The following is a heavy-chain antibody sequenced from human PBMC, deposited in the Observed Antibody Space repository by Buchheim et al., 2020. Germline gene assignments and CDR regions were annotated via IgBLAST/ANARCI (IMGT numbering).Heavy chain of an antibody. CDR2: INTDGTDT. V-gene: IGHV3-74*01. Sequence: EVQLVDSGGGLVQPGGSLRLSCAASGFTFSSYWMHWVRQAPGKGPVWVSRINTDGTDTSYADSVKGRFTISRDNDRNTLYLQMNSLEAEDTAVYFCARGGTSGSLDYWGQGTL. CDR1: GFTFSSYW. D-gene: IGHD3-10*01. CDR3: ARGGTSGSLDY. J-gene: IGHJ4*02.